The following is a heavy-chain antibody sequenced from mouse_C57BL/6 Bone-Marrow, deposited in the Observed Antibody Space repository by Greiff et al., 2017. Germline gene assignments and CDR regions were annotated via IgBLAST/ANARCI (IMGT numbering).Heavy chain of an antibody. J-gene: IGHJ3*01. CDR3: AREGSGYVWFAY. CDR2: IDPSDSYT. CDR1: GYTFTSYW. Sequence: QVQLQQPGAELVQPGASVKLSCKASGYTFTSYWMQWVNQRPGQGLEWIGEIDPSDSYTNYNQKFKGKATLTVDTSSSTAYMQLSSLTSEDSAVYYCAREGSGYVWFAYWGQGTLVTVSA. V-gene: IGHV1-50*01. D-gene: IGHD3-2*02.